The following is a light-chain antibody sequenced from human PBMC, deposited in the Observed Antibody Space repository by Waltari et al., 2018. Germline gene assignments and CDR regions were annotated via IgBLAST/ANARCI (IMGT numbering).Light chain of an antibody. CDR3: QSYDSSLSGVL. Sequence: QSVLTQPPSVSGAPGQRITISCTGTSSNIGAGYDVHWYLQLPGTAPNLLILGNNNRPARVPDRFSAAKSDTAASLAITGLQAEDEADYYCQSYDSSLSGVLFGGGTKLTVL. CDR1: SSNIGAGYD. CDR2: GNN. J-gene: IGLJ2*01. V-gene: IGLV1-40*01.